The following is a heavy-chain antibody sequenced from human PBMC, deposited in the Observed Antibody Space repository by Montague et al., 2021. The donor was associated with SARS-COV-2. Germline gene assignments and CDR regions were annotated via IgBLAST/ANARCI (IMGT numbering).Heavy chain of an antibody. J-gene: IGHJ3*02. Sequence: SETLSLTCTVSGGSISSSSYYWGWIRQPPGKGLEWIGSIYYSGSTYYNPSLKSRVTISVDTSKNQFSLKLSSVTAADTAVYHCARFPTSYYYDSKAASATPDAFDIWGQGTMVTVSS. V-gene: IGHV4-39*01. D-gene: IGHD3-22*01. CDR3: ARFPTSYYYDSKAASATPDAFDI. CDR1: GGSISSSSYY. CDR2: IYYSGST.